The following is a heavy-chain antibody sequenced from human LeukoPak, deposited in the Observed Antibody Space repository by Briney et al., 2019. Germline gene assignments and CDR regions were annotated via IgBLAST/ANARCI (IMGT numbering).Heavy chain of an antibody. Sequence: SETLSLTCTVSGGSITSSSHYWGWIWQPPGKGLEWIGSIYHSGSTYYNPSLKSRVTISVDTSKNQFSLKLSSVTAADTAVYYCARGNGDYNPFDYWGQGTLVTVSS. V-gene: IGHV4-39*07. D-gene: IGHD4-17*01. J-gene: IGHJ4*02. CDR3: ARGNGDYNPFDY. CDR2: IYHSGST. CDR1: GGSITSSSHY.